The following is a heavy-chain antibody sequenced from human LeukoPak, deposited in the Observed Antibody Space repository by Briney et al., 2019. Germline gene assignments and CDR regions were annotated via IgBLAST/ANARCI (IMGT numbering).Heavy chain of an antibody. Sequence: ASVKVSCKVSGYTLTELSMHWVRQAPGKGLEWMGGFDPEDGETIYAQKFQGRVTMTEDTSTDTAYMELSSLRSDDTAVYYCARDLTDYYGSGSYYSGNWFDPWGQGTLVTVSS. J-gene: IGHJ5*02. D-gene: IGHD3-10*01. V-gene: IGHV1-24*01. CDR3: ARDLTDYYGSGSYYSGNWFDP. CDR1: GYTLTELS. CDR2: FDPEDGET.